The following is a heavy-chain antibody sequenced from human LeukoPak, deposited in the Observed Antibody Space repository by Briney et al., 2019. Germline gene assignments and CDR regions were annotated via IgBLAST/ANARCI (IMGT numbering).Heavy chain of an antibody. Sequence: SETLSLTCTVSGGSISSYYWSWIRQPPGKGLEWIGYIYYSGSTNYNPSLKSRVTISVDTSKNQFSLKLSSVTAADTAVYYCARAVYYYDSSGYPHDAFDIWGQGTMVTVSS. D-gene: IGHD3-22*01. CDR1: GGSISSYY. V-gene: IGHV4-59*01. CDR3: ARAVYYYDSSGYPHDAFDI. CDR2: IYYSGST. J-gene: IGHJ3*02.